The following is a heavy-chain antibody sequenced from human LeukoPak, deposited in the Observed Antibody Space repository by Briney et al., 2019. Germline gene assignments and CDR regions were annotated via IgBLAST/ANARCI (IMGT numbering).Heavy chain of an antibody. Sequence: SETLSLTCTVSGGSISSSSYYWGWIRQPPGKGLEWIGSIYYSGSTYYNPSLKSRVAISVDTSKSQFSLKLSSVTAADTAVYYCARDFETYDILTAGAFDIWGQGTMVTVSS. V-gene: IGHV4-39*07. J-gene: IGHJ3*02. CDR3: ARDFETYDILTAGAFDI. D-gene: IGHD3-9*01. CDR2: IYYSGST. CDR1: GGSISSSSYY.